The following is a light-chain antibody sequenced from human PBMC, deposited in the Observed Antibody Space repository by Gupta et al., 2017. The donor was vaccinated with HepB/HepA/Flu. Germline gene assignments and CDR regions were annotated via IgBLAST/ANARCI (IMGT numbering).Light chain of an antibody. CDR1: QIISSY. V-gene: IGKV1-39*01. J-gene: IGKJ4*01. CDR3: QQTYHTPRT. Sequence: DIQMTQSPSSLSASARDRVTITCRASQIISSYLHWYQQKPGKAPELLIYDASTLLTGVPSRFSGSGSGTDFTLTVSSLQAEDFATYYCQQTYHTPRTFGGGTKVEIK. CDR2: DAS.